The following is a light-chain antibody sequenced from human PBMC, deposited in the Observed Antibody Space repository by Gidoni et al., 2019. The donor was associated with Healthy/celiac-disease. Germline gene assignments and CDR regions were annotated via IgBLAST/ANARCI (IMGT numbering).Light chain of an antibody. CDR3: QQYGSSPVT. V-gene: IGKV3-20*01. CDR2: GAS. Sequence: EIVLKQSPGTLSLSPGERATLSCRASQSVSSSYLAWYQQKPGQAPRLLIYGASSRATGIPDRFSGSGSGTDFTLTISRLEPEDFAVYYCQQYGSSPVTFGGGTKVKIK. J-gene: IGKJ4*01. CDR1: QSVSSSY.